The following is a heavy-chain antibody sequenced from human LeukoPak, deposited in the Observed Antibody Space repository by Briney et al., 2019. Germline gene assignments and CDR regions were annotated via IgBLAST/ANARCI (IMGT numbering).Heavy chain of an antibody. J-gene: IGHJ4*02. Sequence: SETLSLTCTVSGGSISSGGYYWSWIRQHPGKGLEWIGYIYYSGSTYYNPSLKSRVTISVDTSKNQSSLKLSSVTAADTAVYYCARAYGDYTDYWGQGTLVTVSS. CDR1: GGSISSGGYY. CDR3: ARAYGDYTDY. CDR2: IYYSGST. D-gene: IGHD4-17*01. V-gene: IGHV4-31*03.